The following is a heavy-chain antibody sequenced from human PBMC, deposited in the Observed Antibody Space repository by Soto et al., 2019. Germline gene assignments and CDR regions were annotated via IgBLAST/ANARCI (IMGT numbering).Heavy chain of an antibody. D-gene: IGHD6-19*01. CDR2: ISGSGGST. CDR1: GFTFSSYA. Sequence: PGGSLRLSCAASGFTFSSYAMSWVRQAPGKGLEWVSAISGSGGSTYYADSVKGRFTISRDNSKNTLYLQMNSLRAEDTAVYYCAKDSGIAVAGLAAYWGQGTLVTVSS. V-gene: IGHV3-23*01. CDR3: AKDSGIAVAGLAAY. J-gene: IGHJ4*02.